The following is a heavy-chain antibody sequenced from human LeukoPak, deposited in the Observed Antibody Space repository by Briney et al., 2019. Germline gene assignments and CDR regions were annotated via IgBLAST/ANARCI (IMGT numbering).Heavy chain of an antibody. D-gene: IGHD6-6*01. CDR2: IFPGDSDT. Sequence: GAALKTSCKGSGSCFTNSWNGWVRQLPGQGLEWMGIIFPGDSDTRYRTSFQGQVTISAAKSIAHATLKWSSLKASDTAIYYCARPRDSSSFGPFDYWGQGTLVTVSS. CDR1: GSCFTNSW. J-gene: IGHJ4*02. V-gene: IGHV5-51*01. CDR3: ARPRDSSSFGPFDY.